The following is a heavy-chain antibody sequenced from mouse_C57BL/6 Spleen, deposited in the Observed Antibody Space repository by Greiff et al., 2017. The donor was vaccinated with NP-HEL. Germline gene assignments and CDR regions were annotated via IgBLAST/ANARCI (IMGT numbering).Heavy chain of an antibody. CDR1: GYTFTSYW. CDR2: IDPSDSYT. D-gene: IGHD1-1*01. CDR3: SRGDYYGSRRYFDY. V-gene: IGHV1-69*01. J-gene: IGHJ2*01. Sequence: VQLQQPGAELVMPGASVKLSCKASGYTFTSYWMHWVKQRPGQGLEWIGEIDPSDSYTNYNQKFKGKSTLTVDKSSSTAYLQLSSLTSEDSAVYYGSRGDYYGSRRYFDYWGQGTTLTVSS.